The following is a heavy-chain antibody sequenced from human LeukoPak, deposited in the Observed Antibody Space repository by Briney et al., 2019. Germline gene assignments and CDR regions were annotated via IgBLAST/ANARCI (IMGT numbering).Heavy chain of an antibody. CDR3: ARDQPDPAGSGRRFDY. CDR2: INPDRSMK. Sequence: GGSVRLSCVASGNTFSSSWMSWVRQAPGKGLEWVANINPDRSMKYYADSLKGRFTISRDTAKNSLYLEMKSLRTYDTAVYYCARDQPDPAGSGRRFDYWGQGSLVTVYS. D-gene: IGHD5-12*01. V-gene: IGHV3-7*01. CDR1: GNTFSSSW. J-gene: IGHJ4*02.